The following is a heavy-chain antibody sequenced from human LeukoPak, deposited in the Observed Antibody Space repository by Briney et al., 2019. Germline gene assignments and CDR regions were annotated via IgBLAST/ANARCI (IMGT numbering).Heavy chain of an antibody. J-gene: IGHJ5*02. D-gene: IGHD3-10*01. V-gene: IGHV4-59*01. CDR3: ARESGVGGVITGWFDP. Sequence: SETLSLTCTVSGGSISSYYWSWIRQPPGKGLEWIGYIYDNGSTNYNPSLKSRVTISVDTSNNQSSLKLSSVTAADTAVYYCARESGVGGVITGWFDPWGQGTLVTVSS. CDR2: IYDNGST. CDR1: GGSISSYY.